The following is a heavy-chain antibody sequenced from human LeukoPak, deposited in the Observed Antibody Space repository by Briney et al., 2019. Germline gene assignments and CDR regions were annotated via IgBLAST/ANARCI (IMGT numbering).Heavy chain of an antibody. J-gene: IGHJ4*02. CDR1: GYTFTSYG. D-gene: IGHD6-19*01. V-gene: IGHV1-2*02. CDR3: ARGRGSGWYVGGDY. CDR2: INPNSGGT. Sequence: HRASVKVSCKASGYTFTSYGISWVRQAPGQGLEWMGWINPNSGGTNYAQKFQGRVTMTRDTSISTAYMELSRLRSDDTAVYYCARGRGSGWYVGGDYWGQGTLVTVSS.